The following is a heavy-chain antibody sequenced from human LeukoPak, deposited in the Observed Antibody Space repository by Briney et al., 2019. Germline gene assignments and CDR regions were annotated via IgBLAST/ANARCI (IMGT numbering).Heavy chain of an antibody. Sequence: PSGTLSLTCAVSGGSISGSNWWSWVRQSPGKGLEWIGEIYLSGSTNYNPSLKSRVTISGDKSKNQFSLKLSSVTAADTAVYYCAKGGSTNFYYGDVWGQGTTVTVSS. D-gene: IGHD2/OR15-2a*01. V-gene: IGHV4-4*02. CDR3: AKGGSTNFYYGDV. CDR1: GGSISGSNW. J-gene: IGHJ6*02. CDR2: IYLSGST.